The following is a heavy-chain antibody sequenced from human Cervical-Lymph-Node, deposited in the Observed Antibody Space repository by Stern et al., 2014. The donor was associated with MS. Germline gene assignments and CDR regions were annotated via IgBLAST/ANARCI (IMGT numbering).Heavy chain of an antibody. Sequence: QVQLEESGAEVKKPGSSVKVSCKASGGTFNRPAFSWVRQAPGQELEWMGGILPISGKPHYAQKFQDRVKRVADEFTTTAFMELSSLRSEDAAVYYCASSYTGWDNPYHFYGMDVWGQGTAVTVSS. D-gene: IGHD6-19*01. CDR2: ILPISGKP. CDR1: GGTFNRPA. V-gene: IGHV1-69*01. J-gene: IGHJ6*02. CDR3: ASSYTGWDNPYHFYGMDV.